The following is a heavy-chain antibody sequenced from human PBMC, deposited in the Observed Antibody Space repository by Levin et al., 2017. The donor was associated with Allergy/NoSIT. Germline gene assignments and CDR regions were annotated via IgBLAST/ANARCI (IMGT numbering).Heavy chain of an antibody. CDR2: VNPNSGGT. CDR3: ARGGSWPKTNWFDP. CDR1: GYTFNGYY. Sequence: GESLKISCRSSGYTFNGYYVYWVRQAPGQGLEWMGWVNPNSGGTDYAQKFQGRVTMTWDTSITTAYMELNKLGSDDTAMYFCARGGSWPKTNWFDPWGQGTLVTVSS. D-gene: IGHD6-13*01. V-gene: IGHV1-2*02. J-gene: IGHJ5*02.